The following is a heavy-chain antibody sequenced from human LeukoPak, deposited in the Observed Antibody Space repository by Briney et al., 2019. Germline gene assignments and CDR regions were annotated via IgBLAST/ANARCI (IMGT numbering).Heavy chain of an antibody. J-gene: IGHJ6*03. CDR2: IYYSGST. CDR3: ARVTVVANLYYMDV. Sequence: NPSQTLSLTCTVSGGSISSGDYYWSWIRQPPGKGLEWIGYIYYSGSTYYNPSLKSRVNISVDTSKNQFSLKLSSVTAADTAVYYCARVTVVANLYYMDVWGKGTTVTVSS. V-gene: IGHV4-30-4*08. CDR1: GGSISSGDYY. D-gene: IGHD2-15*01.